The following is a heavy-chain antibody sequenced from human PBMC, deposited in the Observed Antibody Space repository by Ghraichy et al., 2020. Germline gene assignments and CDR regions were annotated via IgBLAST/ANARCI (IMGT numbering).Heavy chain of an antibody. CDR3: ARGSSTGTKQLPY. V-gene: IGHV4-39*07. CDR1: GGSMSSVNYF. CDR2: ISYSGST. D-gene: IGHD1-7*01. Sequence: SETLSLTCAVSGGSMSSVNYFWGWIRQPPGKGLEWIGRISYSGSTHYNPSLKSRVTISRDTSRNQLSLRLTSVTAADTAVYYCARGSSTGTKQLPYWGQGTLVTVSS. J-gene: IGHJ4*02.